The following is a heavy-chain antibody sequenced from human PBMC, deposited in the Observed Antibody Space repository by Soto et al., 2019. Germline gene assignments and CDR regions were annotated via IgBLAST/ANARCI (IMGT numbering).Heavy chain of an antibody. J-gene: IGHJ4*02. V-gene: IGHV3-48*01. CDR3: ARVRGHSYGYVDY. CDR2: ISGRGSPI. Sequence: EVHLVESGGGLVQPGGSLRLSCAASGYSSFSYYSMNWVRQAPGKGLEWVSFISGRGSPIYYADSVRGRFTISRDNAKNSLSLEMNNLRVEDTAVYYCARVRGHSYGYVDYWGQGTLLTVSS. D-gene: IGHD5-18*01. CDR1: GYSSFSYYS.